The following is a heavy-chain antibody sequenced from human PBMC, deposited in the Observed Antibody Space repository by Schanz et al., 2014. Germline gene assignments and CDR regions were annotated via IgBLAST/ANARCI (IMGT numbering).Heavy chain of an antibody. J-gene: IGHJ6*02. CDR1: GFDFNSYS. D-gene: IGHD2-15*01. Sequence: EVRLVESGGGLVQPGGSLRLSCEASGFDFNSYSMNWVRQVPGKGLEWLSYIATSSSTRHYADSVKGRVTISRDNSENTLYLQMNSLSADDTAVCYCAKGMGYCSGGTCYDYYYYGLDVWGQGTTVTVSS. CDR3: AKGMGYCSGGTCYDYYYYGLDV. CDR2: IATSSSTR. V-gene: IGHV3-48*01.